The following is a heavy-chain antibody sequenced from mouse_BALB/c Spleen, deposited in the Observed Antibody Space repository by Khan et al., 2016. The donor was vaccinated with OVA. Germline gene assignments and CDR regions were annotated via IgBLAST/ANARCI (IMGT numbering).Heavy chain of an antibody. J-gene: IGHJ4*01. V-gene: IGHV9-4*02. D-gene: IGHD2-12*01. CDR1: GYTFTTAG. Sequence: QIQLVQSGPELKKPGETVRISCTASGYTFTTAGIQWVQKMPGKGLKWIGWINTHSGVPKYAEDFKGRFAFSLEISVNTAYLQITNLKNEDTATYVGAGVCAADYRNDGGAMAYWGQGTLVTVSA. CDR3: AGVCAADYRNDGGAMAY. CDR2: INTHSGVP.